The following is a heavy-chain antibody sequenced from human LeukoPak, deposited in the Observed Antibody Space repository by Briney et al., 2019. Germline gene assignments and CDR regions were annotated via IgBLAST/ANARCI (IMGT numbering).Heavy chain of an antibody. CDR3: ARVRLPTDRYYYYCMDV. V-gene: IGHV4-59*11. J-gene: IGHJ6*03. CDR1: GGSISSHY. CDR2: IYYSGST. D-gene: IGHD4-11*01. Sequence: SETLSLTCTVSGGSISSHYWSWIRQPPGKGLEWIGYIYYSGSTNYNPSLKSRVTISVDTSKNQFSLKLSSVTAADTAVYYCARVRLPTDRYYYYCMDVWGKGTTVTVSS.